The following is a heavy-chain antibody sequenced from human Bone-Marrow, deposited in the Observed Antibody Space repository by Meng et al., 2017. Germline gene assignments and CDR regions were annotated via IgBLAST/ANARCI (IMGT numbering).Heavy chain of an antibody. D-gene: IGHD2-21*01. V-gene: IGHV4-34*01. CDR3: RREEGMGDCVEY. J-gene: IGHJ4*02. Sequence: QVQVQQWGAGLLKPSETLSLTCAFYGGSFSAYDWSWIRQPPGKGLEWLGQRKKRGRKKEKRGRSSRVTISIDTSRNQLSLKLSSVTAADTAVYYCRREEGMGDCVEYWGQG. CDR1: GGSFSAYD. CDR2: RKKRGRK.